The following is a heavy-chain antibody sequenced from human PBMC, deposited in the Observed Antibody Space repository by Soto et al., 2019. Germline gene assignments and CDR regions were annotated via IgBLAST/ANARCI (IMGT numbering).Heavy chain of an antibody. CDR1: GFTFSNAW. D-gene: IGHD3-16*02. CDR3: TTDPLDYDYIWGSYRYTSPVFDY. Sequence: GGSLRLSCAASGFTFSNAWMSWVRQAPGKGLEWVGRIKSKTDGGTTDYAAPVKGRFTISRDDSKNTLYLQMNSLKTEDTAVYYCTTDPLDYDYIWGSYRYTSPVFDYWGQGTLVTVSS. CDR2: IKSKTDGGTT. J-gene: IGHJ4*02. V-gene: IGHV3-15*01.